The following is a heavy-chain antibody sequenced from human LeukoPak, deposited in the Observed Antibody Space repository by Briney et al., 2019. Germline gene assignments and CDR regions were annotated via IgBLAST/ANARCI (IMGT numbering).Heavy chain of an antibody. CDR1: GGSISSYY. CDR2: IYTSGST. V-gene: IGHV4-4*07. CDR3: ARLYGYDSSGYSFDY. J-gene: IGHJ4*02. D-gene: IGHD3-22*01. Sequence: SETLSLTCTVSGGSISSYYWSWIRQPAGKGLEWIGRIYTSGSTNYNPSLKSRVTMSVDTSKNQFSLKLNSVTAADTAVYYCARLYGYDSSGYSFDYWGQGTLVTVSS.